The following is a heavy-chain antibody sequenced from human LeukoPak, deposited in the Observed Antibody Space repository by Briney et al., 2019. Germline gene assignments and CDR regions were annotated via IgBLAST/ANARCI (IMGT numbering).Heavy chain of an antibody. CDR3: GRVGTGKWYFDL. Sequence: KPGGSLRRSCAASGYIFSSYSMNWVRQAPGKGLEWVSSISGTGSYIYYVDSVMGRFTISRDNAKNTLYLQMNSLRAEDTAVYYCGRVGTGKWYFDLWGRGTLVTVSS. J-gene: IGHJ2*01. D-gene: IGHD3-10*01. CDR1: GYIFSSYS. CDR2: ISGTGSYI. V-gene: IGHV3-21*01.